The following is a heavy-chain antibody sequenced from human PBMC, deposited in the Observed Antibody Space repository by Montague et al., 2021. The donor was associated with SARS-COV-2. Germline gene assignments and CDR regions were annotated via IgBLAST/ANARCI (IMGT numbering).Heavy chain of an antibody. Sequence: TLSLTCTVSGGSISSYYWSWIRQPPGKALEWLARIDWDDDKYYSTSPKTRLTISKDTSKNQMVLTMTNMDPVDTATYYCARTRVDTAVAFDIWGQGTMVTVSS. V-gene: IGHV2-70*11. CDR2: IDWDDDK. CDR3: ARTRVDTAVAFDI. CDR1: GGSISSYYW. D-gene: IGHD5-18*01. J-gene: IGHJ3*02.